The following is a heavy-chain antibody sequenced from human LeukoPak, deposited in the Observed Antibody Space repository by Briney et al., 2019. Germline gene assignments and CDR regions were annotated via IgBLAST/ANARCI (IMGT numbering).Heavy chain of an antibody. CDR1: GFTFSNAW. CDR2: IKSKTDGGTT. J-gene: IGHJ5*02. V-gene: IGHV3-15*01. Sequence: GGSLRLSCAASGFTFSNAWMSWVRQAPGKGLEWVGRIKSKTDGGTTDYAAPVKGRFTISRDDSENTLYLQMNSLKTEDTAVYYCTTEPSRGWLVSWGQGTLVTVSS. CDR3: TTEPSRGWLVS. D-gene: IGHD6-19*01.